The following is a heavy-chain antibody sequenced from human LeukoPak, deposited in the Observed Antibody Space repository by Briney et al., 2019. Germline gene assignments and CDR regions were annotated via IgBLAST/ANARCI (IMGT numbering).Heavy chain of an antibody. D-gene: IGHD6-19*01. CDR1: GGSISSSSYY. V-gene: IGHV4-39*07. CDR3: ARVLSYSSGRYAGTRRGHYFDY. CDR2: INHSGST. J-gene: IGHJ4*02. Sequence: PSETLSLTCTVSGGSISSSSYYWGWIRQPPGKGLEWIGEINHSGSTNYNPSLKSRVTISVDTSKNQFSLKLSSVTAADTAVYYCARVLSYSSGRYAGTRRGHYFDYWGQGTLVTVSS.